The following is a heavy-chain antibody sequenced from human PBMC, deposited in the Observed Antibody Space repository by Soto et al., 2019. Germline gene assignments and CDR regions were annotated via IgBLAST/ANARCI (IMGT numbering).Heavy chain of an antibody. J-gene: IGHJ6*02. Sequence: SVKVSCKASGGTFSSYAISWVRQAPGQGLEWMGGIIPIFGTANYAQKFQGRVTITADKSTSTAYMELSSLRSEDTAVYYCARDSYDFWSGYFIYGMDVWGQGTTVTSP. CDR2: IIPIFGTA. CDR3: ARDSYDFWSGYFIYGMDV. CDR1: GGTFSSYA. V-gene: IGHV1-69*06. D-gene: IGHD3-3*01.